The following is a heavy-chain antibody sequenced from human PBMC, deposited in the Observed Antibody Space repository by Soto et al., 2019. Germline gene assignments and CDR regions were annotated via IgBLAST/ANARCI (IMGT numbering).Heavy chain of an antibody. Sequence: SETLSLTCTVSGGSMIDYFWSWIRQPPGGGLEWIGWVHDSGATNYYPSLKSRVKLSIDMAKSQFSLNLNSVSDADTAVYYCAIKRTGRYNWFHPWGQGTLVTVSS. CDR1: GGSMIDYF. CDR2: VHDSGAT. J-gene: IGHJ5*02. CDR3: AIKRTGRYNWFHP. V-gene: IGHV4-59*01.